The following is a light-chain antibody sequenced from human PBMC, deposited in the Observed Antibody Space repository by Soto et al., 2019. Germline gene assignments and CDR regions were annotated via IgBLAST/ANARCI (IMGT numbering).Light chain of an antibody. CDR2: DVS. CDR1: QGVTTN. Sequence: DIVMTQPPATLSVSPGERATLSCRAGQGVTTNFAWYQQKSGQSPRLLIYDVSIRATGVPARFSATGSETDFTLTISGLQSEDSAVYFCQQYNNWPFSFGQGTRLEI. J-gene: IGKJ5*01. CDR3: QQYNNWPFS. V-gene: IGKV3-15*01.